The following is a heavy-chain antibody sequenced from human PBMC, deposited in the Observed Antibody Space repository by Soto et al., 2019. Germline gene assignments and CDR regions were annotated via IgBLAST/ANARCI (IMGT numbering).Heavy chain of an antibody. J-gene: IGHJ4*02. CDR3: PGGKWLVPHFDY. D-gene: IGHD6-19*01. Sequence: TGGSLSLSCAASGFPFSSYAMSWVRQAPGKGLEWVSAISGSGGSTYYADSVKGRFTISRDNSKNTLYLQMNSLRAEDTAVYYCPGGKWLVPHFDYWGQGTLVTVSS. CDR1: GFPFSSYA. V-gene: IGHV3-23*01. CDR2: ISGSGGST.